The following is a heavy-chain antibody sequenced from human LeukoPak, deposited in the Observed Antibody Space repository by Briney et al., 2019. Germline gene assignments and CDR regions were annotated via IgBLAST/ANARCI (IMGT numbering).Heavy chain of an antibody. CDR3: ARDVDTVVVPAAIGY. J-gene: IGHJ4*02. CDR2: IIPIFGTA. CDR1: GGTFSSYA. V-gene: IGHV1-69*05. Sequence: ASVKVSCKASGGTFSSYAITWVRQAPGQGLEWMGRIIPIFGTANYAQKFQGRVTITTDESTRTAYMELSSLRSEDTAVYYCARDVDTVVVPAAIGYWGQGTLVTVSS. D-gene: IGHD2-2*03.